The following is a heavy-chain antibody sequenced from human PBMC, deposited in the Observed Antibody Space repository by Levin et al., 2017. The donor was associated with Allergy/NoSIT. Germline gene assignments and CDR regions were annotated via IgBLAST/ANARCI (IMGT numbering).Heavy chain of an antibody. V-gene: IGHV4-39*01. D-gene: IGHD3-10*01. J-gene: IGHJ5*02. Sequence: SETLSLTCTVSGASISSSSYYWGWIRQPPGKGLQWIGSIYYSGSTYYNPSLKSRITISVDTSKNHFSLKLSSVTAADTAVYYCARQGDSYFGSGFDPWGQGTLVTVSS. CDR2: IYYSGST. CDR3: ARQGDSYFGSGFDP. CDR1: GASISSSSYY.